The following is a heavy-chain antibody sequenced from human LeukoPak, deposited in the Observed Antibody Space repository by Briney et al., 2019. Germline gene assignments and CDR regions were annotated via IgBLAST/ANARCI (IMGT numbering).Heavy chain of an antibody. J-gene: IGHJ6*03. D-gene: IGHD3-22*01. Sequence: SETLSLTCAVYGGSFSGYYWSWIRQPPGKGLEWIGEINHSGSTNYNPSLKSRVTISVDTSKNQFSLKLSSVTAADTAVYYCARDDKGYYYMDVWGKGTTVTVSS. CDR2: INHSGST. CDR1: GGSFSGYY. CDR3: ARDDKGYYYMDV. V-gene: IGHV4-34*01.